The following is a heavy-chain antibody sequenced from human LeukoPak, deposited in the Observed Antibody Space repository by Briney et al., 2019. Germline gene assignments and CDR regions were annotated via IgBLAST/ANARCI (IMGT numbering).Heavy chain of an antibody. CDR2: IKPDGSDK. J-gene: IGHJ4*02. Sequence: GGSLRLSCAASGFTFSTYWMSWVRQAPGKGLEWVANIKPDGSDKYYVASVKGRFTTSRDDAKNSVYLQMNSLRVEDTAVYYCARDGIDYWGQGTLVTVSS. CDR1: GFTFSTYW. V-gene: IGHV3-7*05. CDR3: ARDGIDY.